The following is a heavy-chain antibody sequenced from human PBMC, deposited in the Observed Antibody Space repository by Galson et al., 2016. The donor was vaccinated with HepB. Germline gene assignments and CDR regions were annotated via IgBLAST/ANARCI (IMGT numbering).Heavy chain of an antibody. CDR2: MNGRGST. J-gene: IGHJ6*03. Sequence: LSLTCAVYGGSFSGDHWTWIRQPPGKGLEWIGEMNGRGSTNFNPSLKSRVTISVDTSKNQFSLKLSSVTAADTAVYYCARSGSRYNWNDDPLGSYYYNFMDVWGKGTTVTVSS. D-gene: IGHD1-20*01. CDR3: ARSGSRYNWNDDPLGSYYYNFMDV. V-gene: IGHV4-34*01. CDR1: GGSFSGDH.